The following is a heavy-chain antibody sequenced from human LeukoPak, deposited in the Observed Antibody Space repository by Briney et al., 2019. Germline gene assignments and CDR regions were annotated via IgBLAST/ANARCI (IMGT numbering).Heavy chain of an antibody. CDR3: ARPLREYSSGQGAFDY. V-gene: IGHV3-21*01. J-gene: IGHJ4*02. CDR1: GFTFSSYS. Sequence: PGGSLRLPCAASGFTFSSYSMNWVRQAPGKGLEWVSSISSSSGYIYYADSVKGRFTISRDNAKNSLYLQMDSLRAEDTAVYYCARPLREYSSGQGAFDYWGQGTLVTVSS. CDR2: ISSSSGYI. D-gene: IGHD5-18*01.